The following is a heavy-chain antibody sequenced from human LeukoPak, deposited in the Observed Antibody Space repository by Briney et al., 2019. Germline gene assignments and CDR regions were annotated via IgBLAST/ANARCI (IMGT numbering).Heavy chain of an antibody. CDR3: ARSFQLLWFGELLSNYFDY. J-gene: IGHJ4*02. V-gene: IGHV3-48*01. CDR1: GFTFSSYI. D-gene: IGHD3-10*01. CDR2: ISSSSSTI. Sequence: PGGSLRLSCAASGFTFSSYIMNWVRQAPGKGLEWVSYISSSSSTIYYADSVKGRFTISRDNAKNSLYLQMNSLRAEDTAVYYCARSFQLLWFGELLSNYFDYWGQGTLVTVSS.